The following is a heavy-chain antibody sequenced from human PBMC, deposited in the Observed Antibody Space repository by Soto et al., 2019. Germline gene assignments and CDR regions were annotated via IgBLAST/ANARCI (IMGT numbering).Heavy chain of an antibody. D-gene: IGHD3-16*01. J-gene: IGHJ4*02. CDR3: ARGRYYDYIWGSLFADY. Sequence: SETLSLTCAVYGGSFSGYYWSWIRQPPGKGLEWIGEINHSGSTNYNPSLKSRVTISVDTSKNQFSLKLSSVTAADTAVYYCARGRYYDYIWGSLFADYWGQGTLVTVSS. CDR1: GGSFSGYY. CDR2: INHSGST. V-gene: IGHV4-34*01.